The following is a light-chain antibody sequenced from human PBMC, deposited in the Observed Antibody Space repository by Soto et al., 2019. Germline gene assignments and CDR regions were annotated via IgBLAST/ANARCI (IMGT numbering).Light chain of an antibody. CDR2: YDH. Sequence: QSVLTQPPSVSDAPRQRVTISCSGSSSNIENNVVNWYQQFPGKAPKLLIYYDHLLPSGVSDRFSGSKSGSSATLAINGLQSEDEADYYCAAWDDSLNGVVIGGGTKLTVL. J-gene: IGLJ2*01. CDR3: AAWDDSLNGVV. V-gene: IGLV1-36*01. CDR1: SSNIENNV.